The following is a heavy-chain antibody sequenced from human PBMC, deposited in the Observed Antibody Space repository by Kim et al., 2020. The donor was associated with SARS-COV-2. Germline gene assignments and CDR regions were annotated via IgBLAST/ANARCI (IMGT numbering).Heavy chain of an antibody. Sequence: SETLSLTCAVYGGSFSGYYWSWIRQPPGKGLEWIGEINHSGSTNYNPSLKSRVTISVDTSKNQFSLKLSSVTAADTAVYYCARFSGYSSSWYKTDSNYFDYWGQGTLVTVSS. V-gene: IGHV4-34*01. CDR2: INHSGST. CDR3: ARFSGYSSSWYKTDSNYFDY. CDR1: GGSFSGYY. D-gene: IGHD6-13*01. J-gene: IGHJ4*02.